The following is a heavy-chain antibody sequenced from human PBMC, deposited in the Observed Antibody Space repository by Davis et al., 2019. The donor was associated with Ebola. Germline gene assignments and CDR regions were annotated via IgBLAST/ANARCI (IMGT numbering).Heavy chain of an antibody. CDR2: IYPGDSDT. J-gene: IGHJ2*01. D-gene: IGHD3-22*01. CDR3: ARHPGYYDSSGYYKKNWYFDL. CDR1: GYSFTSYW. V-gene: IGHV5-51*01. Sequence: KVSCKGSGYSFTSYWIGWVRQMPGKGLEWMGIIYPGDSDTRYSPSFQGQVTISADKSISTAYLQWSSLKASDTAMYYCARHPGYYDSSGYYKKNWYFDLWGRGTLVTVSS.